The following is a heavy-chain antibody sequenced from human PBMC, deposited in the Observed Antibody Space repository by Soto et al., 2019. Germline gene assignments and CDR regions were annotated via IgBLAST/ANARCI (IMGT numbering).Heavy chain of an antibody. CDR2: ISYGGTNT. CDR1: GFTFSNYA. J-gene: IGHJ3*01. CDR3: AKGFEDTTGYYYVDAFDF. D-gene: IGHD3-22*01. Sequence: GGSLRLSCAASGFTFSNYAMHWVRQAPGKGLEWVAVISYGGTNTYYPDSVKGRFTISRDNSKSTVYLQMNSLRPEDTAVYYCAKGFEDTTGYYYVDAFDFWGLGTMVTVSS. V-gene: IGHV3-30*18.